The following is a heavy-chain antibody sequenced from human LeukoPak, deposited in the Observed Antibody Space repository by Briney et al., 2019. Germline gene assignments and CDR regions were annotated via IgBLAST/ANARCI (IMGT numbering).Heavy chain of an antibody. J-gene: IGHJ4*02. CDR1: GGSISSYY. CDR3: ARVNGYNSRSFDY. CDR2: IYYSGST. Sequence: SETLSLTCTVSGGSISSYYWSWIRQPPGKGLEWIGYIYYSGSTNYNPSLKSRVTISVDTSKNQFSLKLSSVTAADTAVYYCARVNGYNSRSFDYWGQGTLVTVSS. D-gene: IGHD5-12*01. V-gene: IGHV4-59*01.